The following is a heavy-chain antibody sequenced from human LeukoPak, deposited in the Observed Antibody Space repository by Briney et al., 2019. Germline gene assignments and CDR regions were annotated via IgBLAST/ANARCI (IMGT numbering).Heavy chain of an antibody. Sequence: GASVKVSCKASGYTFTSYAMNWVRQAPGQGLEWMGIINPSGGSTSYAQKFQGRVTMTRDMSTSTVYMELSSLRSEDTAVYYCAREAGGGSCLDYWGQGTLVTVSS. D-gene: IGHD2-15*01. CDR2: INPSGGST. CDR3: AREAGGGSCLDY. J-gene: IGHJ4*02. V-gene: IGHV1-46*01. CDR1: GYTFTSYA.